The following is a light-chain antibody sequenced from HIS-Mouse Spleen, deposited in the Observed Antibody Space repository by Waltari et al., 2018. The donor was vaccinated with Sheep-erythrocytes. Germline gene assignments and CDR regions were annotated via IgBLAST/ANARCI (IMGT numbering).Light chain of an antibody. CDR1: SRDGGGYNY. CDR3: CSYAGSYTFV. CDR2: DVS. J-gene: IGLJ1*01. Sequence: QSALTQPRSVSGSPGQSVTISCTATSRDGGGYNYVSWYQQHPGKAPKLMIYDVSKRPSGVPDRFSGSKSGNTASLTISGLQAEDEADYYCCSYAGSYTFVFGTGTKVTVL. V-gene: IGLV2-11*01.